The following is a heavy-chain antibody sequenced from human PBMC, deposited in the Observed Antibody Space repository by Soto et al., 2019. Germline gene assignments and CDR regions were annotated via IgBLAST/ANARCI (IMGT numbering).Heavy chain of an antibody. CDR3: ATSRLTGTPYYYYYGMDV. D-gene: IGHD1-1*01. Sequence: SVKVSCKASGGTFSSYAISWVRQAPGQGLEWMGGIIPIFGTANYAQKFQGRVTITADESTSTAYMGLSSLRSEDTAVYYCATSRLTGTPYYYYYGMDVWGQGTTVTVSS. V-gene: IGHV1-69*13. J-gene: IGHJ6*02. CDR1: GGTFSSYA. CDR2: IIPIFGTA.